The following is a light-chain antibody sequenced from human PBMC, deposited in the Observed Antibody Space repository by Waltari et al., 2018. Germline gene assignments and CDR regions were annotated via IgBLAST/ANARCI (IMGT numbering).Light chain of an antibody. V-gene: IGLV2-14*03. CDR1: SSDVGGYNY. J-gene: IGLJ3*02. CDR3: NSWTTSSTLL. Sequence: QSALTQPASVSGSPGQSITISCTGTSSDVGGYNYVSWYQHHPGKAPKLIISDVSKRPSWVSDRFSGSKSGNTASLTISGLQTEDEADYYCNSWTTSSTLLFGGGTKVTVL. CDR2: DVS.